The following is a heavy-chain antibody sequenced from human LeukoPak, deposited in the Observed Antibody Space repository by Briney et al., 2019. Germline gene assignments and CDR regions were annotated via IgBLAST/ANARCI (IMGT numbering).Heavy chain of an antibody. J-gene: IGHJ3*02. D-gene: IGHD2-2*01. Sequence: SETLSLTCTVSGGSISSYYWSWIRQPPGKGLEWIGEINHSGSTNYNPSLKSRVTISVDTSKNQFSLKLSSVTAADTAVYYCARGLREGRALWVGPAANAFDIWGQGTMVNVSS. V-gene: IGHV4-34*01. CDR1: GGSISSYY. CDR2: INHSGST. CDR3: ARGLREGRALWVGPAANAFDI.